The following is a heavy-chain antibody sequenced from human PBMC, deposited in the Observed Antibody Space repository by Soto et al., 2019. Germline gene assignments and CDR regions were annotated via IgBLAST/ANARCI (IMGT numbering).Heavy chain of an antibody. D-gene: IGHD6-19*01. J-gene: IGHJ4*02. CDR2: TSSDGSKK. CDR1: GFTLSSFA. CDR3: ARAEDTSGWYFMGIDY. V-gene: IGHV3-30*04. Sequence: QVQLVESGGGVVQPGKSLRLSCAASGFTLSSFAMHWVRQAPGKGLEWVAVTSSDGSKKYYADSVKGRFTISRDNSKNTLYLQMNGLRADDTAVFYCARAEDTSGWYFMGIDYWGQGTLVTVSS.